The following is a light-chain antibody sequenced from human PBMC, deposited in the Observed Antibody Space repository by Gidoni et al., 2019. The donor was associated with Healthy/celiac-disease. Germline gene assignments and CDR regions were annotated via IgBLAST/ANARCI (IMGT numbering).Light chain of an antibody. J-gene: IGKJ1*01. Sequence: DIQMTQSPSFLSASVGDSVTITCRASQSISSYLNWYQQKPGKAPKLLIYAASSLQSGVTSRFSGIGSGTDFTLTISSLQPEDCATYYCQQSYSTRWTFGQGTKVEIK. V-gene: IGKV1-39*01. CDR1: QSISSY. CDR2: AAS. CDR3: QQSYSTRWT.